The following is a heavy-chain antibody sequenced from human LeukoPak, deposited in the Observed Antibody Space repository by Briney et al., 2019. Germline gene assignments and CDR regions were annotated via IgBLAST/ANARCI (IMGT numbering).Heavy chain of an antibody. CDR2: INPNSGGT. J-gene: IGHJ4*02. CDR1: EYTFTGYF. D-gene: IGHD4-17*01. V-gene: IGHV1-2*02. Sequence: ASVKVSCKASEYTFTGYFMHWVRQAPGQGLEWMGWINPNSGGTNYAQKFQGRVTMTRDTSISTVYMELRSLRSDDTAVYYCATGDDYFDYWGQGTLVTVSS. CDR3: ATGDDYFDY.